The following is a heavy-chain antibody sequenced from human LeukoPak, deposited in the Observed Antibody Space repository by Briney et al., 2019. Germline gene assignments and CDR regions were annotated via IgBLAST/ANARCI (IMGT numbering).Heavy chain of an antibody. CDR3: ARGGDGYNYFEY. CDR2: IYRSGTT. CDR1: GGSISGGYFY. Sequence: PSETLSLTCSVSGGSISGGYFYWSWIRQPAGKGLEWIGRIYRSGTTDYNPSLKSRVTISVDTSKNRFSLELSSVTAADTAVYYCARGGDGYNYFEYWGQGTLVTVSS. D-gene: IGHD5-24*01. V-gene: IGHV4-61*02. J-gene: IGHJ4*02.